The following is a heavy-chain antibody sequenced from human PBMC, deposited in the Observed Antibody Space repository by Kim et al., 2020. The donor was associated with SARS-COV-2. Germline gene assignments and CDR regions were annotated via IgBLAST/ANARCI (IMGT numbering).Heavy chain of an antibody. D-gene: IGHD3-9*01. Sequence: GGSLRLSCAASGFTFGNACRGWVGQAPGKGLEWVGRIKSKTDGGTTDYAAPVKGRFTISRDDSKNTLYLQMNSLKTEDTAVYYCTTLLRYFDWLAVKYYYYGMDVWGQGTTVTVSS. J-gene: IGHJ6*02. CDR1: GFTFGNAC. CDR2: IKSKTDGGTT. V-gene: IGHV3-15*01. CDR3: TTLLRYFDWLAVKYYYYGMDV.